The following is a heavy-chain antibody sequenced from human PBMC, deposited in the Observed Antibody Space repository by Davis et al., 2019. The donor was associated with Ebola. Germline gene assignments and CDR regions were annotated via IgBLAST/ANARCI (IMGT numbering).Heavy chain of an antibody. CDR2: ISAYNGNT. CDR1: GYTFTSYG. J-gene: IGHJ4*02. D-gene: IGHD3-16*02. Sequence: ASVKVSCKASGYTFTSYGISWVRQAPGQGLEWMGWISAYNGNTNYAQKLQGRVTMTTDTSTSTAYMELRSLRSDDTAVYYCARDQPMITFGGVIVNDYWGQGTLVTVSS. CDR3: ARDQPMITFGGVIVNDY. V-gene: IGHV1-18*01.